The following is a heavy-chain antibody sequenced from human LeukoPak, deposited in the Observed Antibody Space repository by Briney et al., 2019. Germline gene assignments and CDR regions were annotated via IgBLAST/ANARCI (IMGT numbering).Heavy chain of an antibody. V-gene: IGHV3-23*01. J-gene: IGHJ4*02. D-gene: IGHD3-22*01. Sequence: GGSRRLSCAASGFTFSNYAMNWVSQAPGKGLEWVSTISGSGGSTYHADSVKGRFTISRDNSKNTLYLQMNSLGAEDTAVYYCAKLVTYYYDSSDRYFDYWGQGTLVTVSS. CDR1: GFTFSNYA. CDR2: ISGSGGST. CDR3: AKLVTYYYDSSDRYFDY.